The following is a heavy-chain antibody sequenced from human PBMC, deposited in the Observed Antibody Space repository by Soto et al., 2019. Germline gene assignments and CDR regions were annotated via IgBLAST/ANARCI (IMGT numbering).Heavy chain of an antibody. CDR2: MNPNSGNT. CDR3: ARRHDILTGYYYYYYYYGMDV. Sequence: GASVKVSCKASGYTFTSYGISWVRQAPGQGLEWMGWMNPNSGNTGYAQKFQGRVTMTRNTSISTAYMELSSLRSEDTAVYYCARRHDILTGYYYYYYYYGMDVWGQGTTVTVSS. V-gene: IGHV1-8*02. D-gene: IGHD3-9*01. J-gene: IGHJ6*02. CDR1: GYTFTSYG.